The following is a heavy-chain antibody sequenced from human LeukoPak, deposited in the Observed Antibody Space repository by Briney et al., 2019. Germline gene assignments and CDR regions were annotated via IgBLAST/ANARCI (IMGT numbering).Heavy chain of an antibody. Sequence: QPGGSLRLSCAASGFTFSSYAMSWVRQAPGKGLEWVSAISGSGGSTYYADSVKGRFTISRDNSKNTLYLQMNSLKTEDTAVYYCTTAQYYYGSGSYYRDAQNWFDPWGQGTLVTVSS. D-gene: IGHD3-10*01. CDR2: ISGSGGST. J-gene: IGHJ5*02. CDR1: GFTFSSYA. CDR3: TTAQYYYGSGSYYRDAQNWFDP. V-gene: IGHV3-23*01.